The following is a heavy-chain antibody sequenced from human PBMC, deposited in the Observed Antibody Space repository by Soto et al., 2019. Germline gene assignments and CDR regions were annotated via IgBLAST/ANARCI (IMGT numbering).Heavy chain of an antibody. Sequence: PGGSLRLSCAASGFTFSSYSMNWVRQAPGKGLEWVSSISSSSSYIYYADSVKGRFTISRDNAKNSLYLQMNSLRAEDTAVYYCARDRILTGPIGDYYYGMDVWGQGTTVTVS. CDR2: ISSSSSYI. CDR3: ARDRILTGPIGDYYYGMDV. D-gene: IGHD3-9*01. CDR1: GFTFSSYS. J-gene: IGHJ6*02. V-gene: IGHV3-21*01.